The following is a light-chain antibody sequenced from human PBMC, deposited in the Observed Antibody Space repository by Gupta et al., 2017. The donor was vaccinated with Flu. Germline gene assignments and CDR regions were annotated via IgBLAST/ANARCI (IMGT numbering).Light chain of an antibody. J-gene: IGLJ2*01. V-gene: IGLV3-21*02. CDR2: DDS. CDR3: QVWDGSSDHVV. Sequence: SYVLTQPPSVSVAPGPTAIITCGGNNIGGKSVHLFQQRPGQALVLVVYDDSARPSGFPERFSGSNSGNMATLTISTVEAGDEADYYCQVWDGSSDHVVFGGGTKLTVL. CDR1: NIGGKS.